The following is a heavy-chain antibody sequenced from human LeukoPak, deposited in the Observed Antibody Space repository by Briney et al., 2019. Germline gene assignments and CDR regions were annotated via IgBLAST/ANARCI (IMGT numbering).Heavy chain of an antibody. V-gene: IGHV4-61*02. CDR2: IYTSGGT. CDR1: GDSISSGSFY. CDR3: ARVGQWLVPGGMDV. D-gene: IGHD6-19*01. J-gene: IGHJ6*02. Sequence: SQTLSLTCTVSGDSISSGSFYWSWIRQPAGKGLEWIGRIYTSGGTDYNPSLKSRVTISVDTSKNQFSLKPSSVTAADTAVYYCARVGQWLVPGGMDVWGQGTTVTVSS.